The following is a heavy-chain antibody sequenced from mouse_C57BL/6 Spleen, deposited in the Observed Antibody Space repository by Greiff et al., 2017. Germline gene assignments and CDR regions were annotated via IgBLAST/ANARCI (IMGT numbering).Heavy chain of an antibody. CDR3: ARGGNWAFAY. CDR1: GYAFSSSW. V-gene: IGHV1-82*01. Sequence: VQLQQSGPELVKPGASVKISCKASGYAFSSSWMNWVKQRPGKGLEWIGRIYPGDGDTNYNGKFKGKATLTADKSSSTAYMQLSSLTSEDSAVYFCARGGNWAFAYWGQGTLVTVSA. J-gene: IGHJ3*01. CDR2: IYPGDGDT. D-gene: IGHD4-1*01.